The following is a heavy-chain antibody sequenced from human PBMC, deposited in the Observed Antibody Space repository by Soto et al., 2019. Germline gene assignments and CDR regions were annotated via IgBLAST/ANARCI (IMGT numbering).Heavy chain of an antibody. Sequence: QVQLVQSGAAVKKPGSSVKVSCKASGGTFSSYAISWVRQAPGQGLEWMGGIIPIFGTANYAQKFQGRVKSTADQARGTAYREGSSGKFGVRAEFCCARGGGGGIYYYGMDVWGQGTKVTVSS. J-gene: IGHJ6*02. CDR2: IIPIFGTA. V-gene: IGHV1-69*01. CDR1: GGTFSSYA. D-gene: IGHD6-13*01. CDR3: ARGGGGGIYYYGMDV.